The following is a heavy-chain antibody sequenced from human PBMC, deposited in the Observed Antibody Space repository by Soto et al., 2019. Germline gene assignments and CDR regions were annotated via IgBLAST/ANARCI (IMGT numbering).Heavy chain of an antibody. D-gene: IGHD7-27*01. V-gene: IGHV3-30*04. Sequence: GGSLRLSCAASGFTFSSYAMHWVRQAPGKGLEWVAVISYDGSNKYYADSVKGRFTISRDNSKNTLYLQMNSLRAEDTAVYYCARDGNWGWDPSLYYFDYWGQGTLVTVSS. CDR3: ARDGNWGWDPSLYYFDY. CDR2: ISYDGSNK. J-gene: IGHJ4*02. CDR1: GFTFSSYA.